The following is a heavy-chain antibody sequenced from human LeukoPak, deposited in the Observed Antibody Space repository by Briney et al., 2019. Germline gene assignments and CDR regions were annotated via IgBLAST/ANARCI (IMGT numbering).Heavy chain of an antibody. D-gene: IGHD2-2*02. CDR2: ISRSGSTI. CDR1: GFNLSDYY. Sequence: GGSLRLSCAASGFNLSDYYMTWIRQAPGKGLEWVSYISRSGSTIYYADSVKGRFTISRDNAKNSLYLQMNSLRAEDTAVYYCAKDRRAIPEAKFDYWGQGTLVTVSS. CDR3: AKDRRAIPEAKFDY. V-gene: IGHV3-11*04. J-gene: IGHJ4*02.